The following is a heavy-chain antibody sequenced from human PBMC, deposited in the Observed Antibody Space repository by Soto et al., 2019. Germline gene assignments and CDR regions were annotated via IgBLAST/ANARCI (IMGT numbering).Heavy chain of an antibody. D-gene: IGHD5-18*01. CDR1: GFTFSSYS. J-gene: IGHJ4*02. CDR2: ISSSSSYI. V-gene: IGHV3-21*01. Sequence: EVQLVESGGGLVKPGGSLRLSCAASGFTFSSYSMNWVRQAPGKGLEWVSSISSSSSYIYYADSVKGRFTISSDNAKNSLYLQMNSLRAEDTAGYYGARDQPGYSYGYGLGYWGQGTLVTVSS. CDR3: ARDQPGYSYGYGLGY.